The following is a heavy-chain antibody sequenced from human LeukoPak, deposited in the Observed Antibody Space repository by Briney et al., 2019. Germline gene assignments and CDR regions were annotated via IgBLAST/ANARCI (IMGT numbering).Heavy chain of an antibody. CDR3: ARERYSGYYFDC. Sequence: GGSLRLSCAASGFTFSNFEMNWVRQAPGKGLEWVSYISTGGSIIHYADSVEGRFTISRDNAKNSLYLEMNSLRGEDTAIYYCARERYSGYYFDCWGQGTLVTVSS. CDR1: GFTFSNFE. V-gene: IGHV3-48*03. D-gene: IGHD5-18*01. J-gene: IGHJ4*02. CDR2: ISTGGSII.